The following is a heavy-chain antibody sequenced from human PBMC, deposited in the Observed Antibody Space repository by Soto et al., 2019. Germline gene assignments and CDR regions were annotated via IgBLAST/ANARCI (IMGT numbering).Heavy chain of an antibody. CDR1: GYTFTSYG. CDR2: ISAYNGNT. J-gene: IGHJ4*02. Sequence: ASVKVSCKASGYTFTSYGISWVRQAPGQGLEWMGWISAYNGNTNYAQKLQGRVTMTTDTSTSTACMELSSLRSEDTAVYYCARGQGLQILDYWGQGTLVTVSS. CDR3: ARGQGLQILDY. V-gene: IGHV1-18*01. D-gene: IGHD4-4*01.